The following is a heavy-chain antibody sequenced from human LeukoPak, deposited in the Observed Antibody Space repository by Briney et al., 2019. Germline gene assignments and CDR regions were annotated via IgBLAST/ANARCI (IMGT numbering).Heavy chain of an antibody. CDR2: ISNSSSYI. CDR1: GVSFCSYA. D-gene: IGHD2-15*01. V-gene: IGHV3-21*01. J-gene: IGHJ4*02. CDR3: ARDSLLHGCFDY. Sequence: PGGALRLSSAASGVSFCSYAMSWGRQAPGEGLEWVSSISNSSSYIYYADSVKGRFTISRDNAKNSLYLQMNSLRAEDTAVYYCARDSLLHGCFDYWGQGTLVTVSS.